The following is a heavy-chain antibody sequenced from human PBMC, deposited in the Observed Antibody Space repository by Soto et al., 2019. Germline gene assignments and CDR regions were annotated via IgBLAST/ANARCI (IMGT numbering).Heavy chain of an antibody. CDR2: ISYDGSNK. Sequence: GGSLRLSCEASGFTFSSYGMHWVLQAPGKGLEWVAVISYDGSNKYYADSVKGRFTISRDNSKNTLYLQMNSLRAEDTAVYYCAKDRWAVTVLGMDVWGQGTTVTVSS. CDR1: GFTFSSYG. V-gene: IGHV3-30*18. CDR3: AKDRWAVTVLGMDV. J-gene: IGHJ6*02. D-gene: IGHD4-17*01.